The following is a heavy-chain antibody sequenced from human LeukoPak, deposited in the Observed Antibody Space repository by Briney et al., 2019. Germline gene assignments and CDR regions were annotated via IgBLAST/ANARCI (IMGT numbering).Heavy chain of an antibody. CDR3: ARAIMNMVFDF. CDR1: GGSISSYY. Sequence: SETLSLTCTVSGGSISSYYWSWIRQPPGKGLEWIGYIYYSGSTNYNPSLKSQVTISVDTSKNQFSLKLSSVTAADTAVYYCARAIMNMVFDFGGQGKRFTV. J-gene: IGHJ3*01. D-gene: IGHD3-16*01. V-gene: IGHV4-59*01. CDR2: IYYSGST.